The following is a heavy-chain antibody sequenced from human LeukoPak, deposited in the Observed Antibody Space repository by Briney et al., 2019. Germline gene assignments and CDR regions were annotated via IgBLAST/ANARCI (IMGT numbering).Heavy chain of an antibody. CDR2: ISGSGDNT. Sequence: PGGSLRLSCAASGFTFSSYAMSWVRQAPGKGLEWVSAISGSGDNTYYADSVKGRFTISRDNSKNTLYLQMNSLRAEDTAIYYCAKGSPQVADLYDYWGQGTLVTVSS. CDR3: AKGSPQVADLYDY. CDR1: GFTFSSYA. V-gene: IGHV3-23*01. J-gene: IGHJ4*02.